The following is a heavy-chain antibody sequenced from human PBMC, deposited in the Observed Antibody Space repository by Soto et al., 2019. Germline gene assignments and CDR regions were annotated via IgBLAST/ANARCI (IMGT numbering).Heavy chain of an antibody. J-gene: IGHJ6*02. D-gene: IGHD2-2*02. Sequence: QVQLVQSGAEVKKPGSSVKVSCKASGGTFSSYAISWVRQAPGQGLEWMGGIIPIFGTANYAQKFQGRVTITADESTSTAYMELSSLRAEDTAVYYCVRGGIVVVPAAIRVVRDGMDVWGQGTTVTVSS. CDR3: VRGGIVVVPAAIRVVRDGMDV. CDR2: IIPIFGTA. V-gene: IGHV1-69*01. CDR1: GGTFSSYA.